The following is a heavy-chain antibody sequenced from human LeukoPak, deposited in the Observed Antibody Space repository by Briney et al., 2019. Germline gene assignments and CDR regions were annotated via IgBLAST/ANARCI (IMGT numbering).Heavy chain of an antibody. J-gene: IGHJ4*02. D-gene: IGHD2-21*02. V-gene: IGHV3-21*04. CDR1: GFTFSSYS. Sequence: GGSLRLSCAASGFTFSSYSMNWVRQAPGKGLEWVSSISSSSSYIYYADSVKGRFTISRDNSKNTLYLQMNSLRAEDTAVYYCAKPAYCGGDCYSRPIDYWGQGTLVTVSS. CDR3: AKPAYCGGDCYSRPIDY. CDR2: ISSSSSYI.